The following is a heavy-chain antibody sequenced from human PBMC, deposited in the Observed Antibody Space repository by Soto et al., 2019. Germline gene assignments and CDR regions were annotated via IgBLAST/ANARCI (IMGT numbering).Heavy chain of an antibody. CDR3: AKTCGSNWLLDY. CDR2: MSGSGGSI. J-gene: IGHJ4*02. D-gene: IGHD1-1*01. Sequence: EVQLLESGGGLVQPGGSLRLSCAGSGFTFSDYAISWVRQAPGKGLAWVSAMSGSGGSIYYADFVKGRFTISRDNSKNTVYLQMSSLRGEDTAIYYCAKTCGSNWLLDYWGRGTLVTVSS. CDR1: GFTFSDYA. V-gene: IGHV3-23*01.